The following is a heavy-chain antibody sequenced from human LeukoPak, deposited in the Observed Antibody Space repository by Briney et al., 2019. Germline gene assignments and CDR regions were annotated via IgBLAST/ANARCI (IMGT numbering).Heavy chain of an antibody. CDR1: GGTFSSYA. J-gene: IGHJ6*03. CDR3: AGVGRYSYGSPRYYCYMDV. D-gene: IGHD5-18*01. V-gene: IGHV1-69*05. Sequence: SVKVSCKASGGTFSSYAISWVRQAPGQGLEWMGGIIPIFGTANYAQKFQGRVTITTDESTSTAYMELSSLRSEDTAVYYRAGVGRYSYGSPRYYCYMDVWGKGTTVTVSS. CDR2: IIPIFGTA.